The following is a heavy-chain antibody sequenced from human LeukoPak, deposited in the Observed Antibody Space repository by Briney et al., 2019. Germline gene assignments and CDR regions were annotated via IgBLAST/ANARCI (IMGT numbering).Heavy chain of an antibody. J-gene: IGHJ5*02. D-gene: IGHD2-21*02. Sequence: ASVKVSCKASGYTFTSYDIIWVRQATGQGLEWMGWMNPNSGNTGYAQKFQGRVTMTRNTSISTAYMELSSLRSEDTAVYYCAREAPAYCGGDCYSNNWFDPWGQGTLVTVSS. CDR1: GYTFTSYD. V-gene: IGHV1-8*01. CDR2: MNPNSGNT. CDR3: AREAPAYCGGDCYSNNWFDP.